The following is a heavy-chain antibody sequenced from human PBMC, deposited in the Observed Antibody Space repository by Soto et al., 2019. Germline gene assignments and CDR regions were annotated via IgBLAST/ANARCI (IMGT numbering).Heavy chain of an antibody. CDR1: GYTFTSYA. J-gene: IGHJ4*02. CDR3: ASGGWQLLAFDY. CDR2: INAGNGNT. D-gene: IGHD2-15*01. Sequence: ASVKVSCKASGYTFTSYAMHWVRQAPGQRLEWMGWINAGNGNTKYSQKFQGRVTITRDTSASTAYMELSSLRSEDTAVYYCASGGWQLLAFDYWGQGTLVTVSS. V-gene: IGHV1-3*01.